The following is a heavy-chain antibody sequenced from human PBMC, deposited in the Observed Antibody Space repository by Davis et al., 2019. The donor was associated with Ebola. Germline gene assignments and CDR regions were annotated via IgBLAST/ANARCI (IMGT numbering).Heavy chain of an antibody. V-gene: IGHV3-74*01. D-gene: IGHD7-27*01. CDR3: ARDLGMGRRVDAFDI. Sequence: PGGSLRLSCAASGFTFSSYWMHWVRQAPGKGLVRVSRINNDGSSTSYADSVKGRLTISRDNAKNTLYLQMNTLRAEDTAVYYCARDLGMGRRVDAFDIWGQGTMVTVSS. CDR1: GFTFSSYW. J-gene: IGHJ3*02. CDR2: INNDGSST.